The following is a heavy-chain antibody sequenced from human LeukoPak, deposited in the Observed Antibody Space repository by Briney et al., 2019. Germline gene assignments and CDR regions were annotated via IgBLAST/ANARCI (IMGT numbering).Heavy chain of an antibody. D-gene: IGHD3-22*01. CDR2: INCNSGGT. Sequence: ASVKVSCKASGYTFTGYYIHWVRQAPGQGLEWMGWINCNSGGTNYAQKFQGRVTMTRDTSISTAYMELSRLRSDDTAVYYCAREYYDTAFDIWGQGTMVTVSS. V-gene: IGHV1-2*02. CDR1: GYTFTGYY. CDR3: AREYYDTAFDI. J-gene: IGHJ3*02.